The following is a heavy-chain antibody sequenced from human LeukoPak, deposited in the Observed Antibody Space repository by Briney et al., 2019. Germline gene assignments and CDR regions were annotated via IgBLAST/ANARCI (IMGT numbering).Heavy chain of an antibody. V-gene: IGHV3-21*01. CDR3: ARDFRYAAS. D-gene: IGHD2-8*01. CDR2: IDSSSTYI. Sequence: PGGSLRLSCAASGFTFNTYTMNWVRQAPGKGLEWVSSIDSSSTYIYYADLVKGRFTISRDNAKNSLYLQMNSLRAQDKAVCNCARDFRYAASWGPGTLVTVSS. J-gene: IGHJ5*02. CDR1: GFTFNTYT.